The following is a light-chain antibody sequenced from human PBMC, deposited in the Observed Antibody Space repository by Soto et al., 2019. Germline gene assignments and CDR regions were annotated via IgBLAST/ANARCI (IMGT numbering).Light chain of an antibody. CDR1: SGDVSGYDY. Sequence: QSVLTQPASVSGSPGQSIAISCTGTSGDVSGYDYVSWYQQHPDKAPKLMIYEVTKRPSWVSNRFSGSKSGNTASLTISGLQPEDEADYYCSSHTSGSTRVFGSGTKLTVL. J-gene: IGLJ1*01. CDR3: SSHTSGSTRV. V-gene: IGLV2-14*01. CDR2: EVT.